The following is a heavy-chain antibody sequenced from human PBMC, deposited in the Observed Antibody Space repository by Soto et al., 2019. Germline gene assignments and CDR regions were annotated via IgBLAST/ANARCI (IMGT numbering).Heavy chain of an antibody. CDR1: GFTCSSYA. Sequence: EVHLLESGGGLVQPGGSLRLSCAASGFTCSSYAMSWVRQAPGKGLEWVSAISGSGGSTYYADSVKCRFTISRDNSKNTSYLQMNGLRAEDTAVYYCAKESEASYFDYWGQGSLVTVSS. J-gene: IGHJ4*02. D-gene: IGHD1-26*01. CDR3: AKESEASYFDY. V-gene: IGHV3-23*01. CDR2: ISGSGGST.